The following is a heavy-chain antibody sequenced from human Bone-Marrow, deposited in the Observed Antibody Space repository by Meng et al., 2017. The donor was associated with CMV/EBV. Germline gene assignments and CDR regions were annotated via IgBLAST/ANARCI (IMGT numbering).Heavy chain of an antibody. D-gene: IGHD2-2*01. V-gene: IGHV3-11*04. J-gene: IGHJ4*02. CDR2: INSRGTTI. CDR1: GFTFSDYY. CDR3: VRSPGYCSNTNCYSNHFDY. Sequence: GGSLRLSCAASGFTFSDYYMSWIRQAPGKGLEWVSVINSRGTTIHYADSVKGRFTISRDNAKNSLHLQMNNLRAEDTAVYYCVRSPGYCSNTNCYSNHFDYWGQGALVTVSS.